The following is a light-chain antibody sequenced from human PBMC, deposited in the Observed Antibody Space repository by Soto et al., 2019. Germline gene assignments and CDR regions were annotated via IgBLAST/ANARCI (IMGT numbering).Light chain of an antibody. Sequence: QSVLTQPPSASGTPGQRVTISCSGSSSNIGRNTVNWYQQVPGTAPKLLIYDNNQRPSGVPDRFSGSESGTSASLAISGLQSEDEADYYCAAWDDSLSGWVFGGGTQLTVL. CDR1: SSNIGRNT. CDR2: DNN. V-gene: IGLV1-44*01. CDR3: AAWDDSLSGWV. J-gene: IGLJ3*02.